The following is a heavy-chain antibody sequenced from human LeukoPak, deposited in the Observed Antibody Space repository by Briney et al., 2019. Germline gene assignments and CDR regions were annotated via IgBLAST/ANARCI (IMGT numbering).Heavy chain of an antibody. J-gene: IGHJ6*03. Sequence: PSQTLSLTCTVSGGSISSGSYYWSWIRQPAGKGLEWIGSIYTSGSTNYNPSLKSRVTISVDTSKNQFSLKLSSVTAADTAVYYCARATMGNYYYYYYMDVWGKGTTVTVSS. CDR1: GGSISSGSYY. CDR2: IYTSGST. D-gene: IGHD3-10*01. CDR3: ARATMGNYYYYYYMDV. V-gene: IGHV4-61*02.